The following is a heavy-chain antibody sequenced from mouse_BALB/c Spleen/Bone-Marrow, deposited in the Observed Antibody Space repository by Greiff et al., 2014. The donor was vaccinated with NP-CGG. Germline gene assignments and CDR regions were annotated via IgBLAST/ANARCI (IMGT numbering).Heavy chain of an antibody. CDR1: GYSFTGYT. CDR3: ARRTMITAMDY. D-gene: IGHD2-4*01. V-gene: IGHV1-18*01. J-gene: IGHJ4*01. Sequence: VQLQQSGPELVKPGASVKISCKASGYSFTGYTMNWVKQSHGKNLERIGLINPYNGGTIYNQKFKGKATLTVDKSSSTAYMELLSLTSEDSAVYYCARRTMITAMDYWGQRTSVTVSS. CDR2: INPYNGGT.